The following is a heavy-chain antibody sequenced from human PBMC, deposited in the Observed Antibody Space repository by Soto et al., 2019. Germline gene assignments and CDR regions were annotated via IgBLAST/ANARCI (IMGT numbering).Heavy chain of an antibody. CDR3: AKDRLGGNFDY. CDR1: GFTFNNYA. CDR2: ISGTGGST. J-gene: IGHJ4*02. V-gene: IGHV3-23*01. Sequence: EVQVLDSGGGLVQPGGALRLSCAASGFTFNNYAMNWVRQATGKGLEWVATISGTGGSTYYADSVKGRFTISRDNSKNTLYLQMNSLRVEDTAVYYCAKDRLGGNFDYWGQGTQVTVSS.